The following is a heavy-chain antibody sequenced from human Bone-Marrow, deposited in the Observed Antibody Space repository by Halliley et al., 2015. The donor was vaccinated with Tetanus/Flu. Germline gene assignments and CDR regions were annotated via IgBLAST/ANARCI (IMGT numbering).Heavy chain of an antibody. Sequence: AASGFAFSNYGMHWVRQAPGTGLEWVADVWSDGSKEYYGDSVKGRFSISKDNSKNTLYLQMNSLRVEDTAMYYRARDDLLIGNALDFWGQGTMVTVSS. D-gene: IGHD1-26*01. CDR1: GFAFSNYG. J-gene: IGHJ3*01. CDR2: VWSDGSKE. CDR3: ARDDLLIGNALDF. V-gene: IGHV3-33*01.